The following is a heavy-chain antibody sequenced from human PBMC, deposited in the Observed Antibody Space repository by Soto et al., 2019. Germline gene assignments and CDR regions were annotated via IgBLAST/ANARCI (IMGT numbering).Heavy chain of an antibody. CDR2: IYPGDSDT. CDR3: AASIFYYGMDV. V-gene: IGHV5-51*01. Sequence: GESLKISCKGSGYTFTNYWIGWVRQMPGKGLEWMGIIYPGDSDTKCNPSFQGQVTISADKSITTTYLQWSSLKASDTAIYYCAASIFYYGMDVWGQGTTVTVSS. CDR1: GYTFTNYW. J-gene: IGHJ6*02.